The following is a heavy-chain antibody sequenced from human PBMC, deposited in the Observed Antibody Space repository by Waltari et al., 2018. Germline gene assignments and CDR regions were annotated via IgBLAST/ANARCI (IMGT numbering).Heavy chain of an antibody. D-gene: IGHD4-17*01. CDR2: IYYSGST. CDR3: ARAYGDYLRTDAFDI. Sequence: QLQLQESGPGLVKPSETLSLPCTVSGGSISRSSYYWGWIRHPPGKGLEWIGSIYYSGSTYYNPSLKSRVTISVDTSKNQFSLKLSSVTAADTAVYYCARAYGDYLRTDAFDIWGQGTMVTVSS. CDR1: GGSISRSSYY. V-gene: IGHV4-39*07. J-gene: IGHJ3*02.